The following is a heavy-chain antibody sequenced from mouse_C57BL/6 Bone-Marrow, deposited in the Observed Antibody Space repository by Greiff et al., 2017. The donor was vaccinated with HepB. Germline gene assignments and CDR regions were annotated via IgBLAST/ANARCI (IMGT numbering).Heavy chain of an antibody. CDR1: GFTFSDYG. J-gene: IGHJ3*01. CDR2: ISNLAYSI. V-gene: IGHV5-15*04. CDR3: AREGYSNYGAWFAY. D-gene: IGHD2-5*01. Sequence: EVMLVESGGGLVQPGGSLKLSCAASGFTFSDYGMAWVRQAPRKGPEWVAFISNLAYSIYYADTVTGRFTISRENAKNTLYLEMSSLRSEDTAMYYCAREGYSNYGAWFAYWGQGTLVTVSA.